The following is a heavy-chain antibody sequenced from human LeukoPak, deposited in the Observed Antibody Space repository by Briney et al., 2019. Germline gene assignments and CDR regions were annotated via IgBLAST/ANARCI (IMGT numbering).Heavy chain of an antibody. J-gene: IGHJ5*02. Sequence: NASETLSLTCTVSGGSVSGGSYYWGWIRQPPGKGLEWIGSIYYSGSTYYNPSLKSRVTISVDTSKNQFSLKLSSVTAADTAVYYCARLYYYGSGSYRGFDPWGQGTLVTVSS. CDR3: ARLYYYGSGSYRGFDP. CDR1: GGSVSGGSYY. CDR2: IYYSGST. V-gene: IGHV4-39*01. D-gene: IGHD3-10*01.